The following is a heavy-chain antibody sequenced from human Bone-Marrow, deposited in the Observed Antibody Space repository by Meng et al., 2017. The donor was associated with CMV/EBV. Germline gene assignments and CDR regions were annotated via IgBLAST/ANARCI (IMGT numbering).Heavy chain of an antibody. J-gene: IGHJ3*02. D-gene: IGHD3-10*01. Sequence: GSLRPSCTVSGYSISSGYYWGWIRQPPGKGLEWIGSIYHSGSTYYNPSLKSRVTISVDTSKNQFSLKLSSVTAADTAVYYCARDRGLGPPLYYAFDIWGQGTMVTVSS. CDR3: ARDRGLGPPLYYAFDI. V-gene: IGHV4-38-2*02. CDR1: GYSISSGYY. CDR2: IYHSGST.